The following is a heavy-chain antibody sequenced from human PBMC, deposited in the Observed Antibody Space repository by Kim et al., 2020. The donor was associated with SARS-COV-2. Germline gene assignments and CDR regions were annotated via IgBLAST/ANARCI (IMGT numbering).Heavy chain of an antibody. Sequence: PSLKTRVTISVDSSKNRFSLKLSSVTAADTAVYYCARVIRSPTYDYGMDVWGQGTTVTVSS. V-gene: IGHV4-34*01. CDR3: ARVIRSPTYDYGMDV. J-gene: IGHJ6*02.